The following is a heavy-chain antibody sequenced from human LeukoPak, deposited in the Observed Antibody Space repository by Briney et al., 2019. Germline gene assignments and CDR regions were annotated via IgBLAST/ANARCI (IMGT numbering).Heavy chain of an antibody. Sequence: SETLSLTCAVYGGSFSDYYWSWIRQPPGKGLEWIGEINHSGSTNYNPSLKSRVTISVDTSKNQFSLKLSSVTAADTAVYYCARGTQDIVLVVAATPPLYYYYYYMDVWGKGTTVTVSS. V-gene: IGHV4-34*01. CDR2: INHSGST. CDR3: ARGTQDIVLVVAATPPLYYYYYYMDV. D-gene: IGHD2-15*01. J-gene: IGHJ6*03. CDR1: GGSFSDYY.